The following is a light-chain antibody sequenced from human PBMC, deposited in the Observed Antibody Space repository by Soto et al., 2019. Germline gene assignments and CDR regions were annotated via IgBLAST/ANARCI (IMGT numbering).Light chain of an antibody. J-gene: IGKJ4*01. CDR3: QQRSNWPPVT. V-gene: IGKV3-11*01. Sequence: EIVFTQSPATLSLSPGERATLSCRASQSINRHLAWYRQKPGQAPRLLIYDASNRATGIPARFSGSGPGTDFTLTISSLEPEDFGVYYCQQRSNWPPVTFGGGTKVDIK. CDR1: QSINRH. CDR2: DAS.